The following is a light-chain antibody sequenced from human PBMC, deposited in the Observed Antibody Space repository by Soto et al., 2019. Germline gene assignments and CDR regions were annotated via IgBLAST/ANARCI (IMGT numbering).Light chain of an antibody. CDR3: QHYSTWFWT. CDR2: GAS. Sequence: EIVMTQSPATLSVSPGERATLSCRASQSVSSKLAWYQQKPGQGPRLLIYGASTRATGIPDRFSASGSGTEFTLTISSLQSEDFAVYYCQHYSTWFWTFGQGTKVEIK. V-gene: IGKV3-15*01. J-gene: IGKJ1*01. CDR1: QSVSSK.